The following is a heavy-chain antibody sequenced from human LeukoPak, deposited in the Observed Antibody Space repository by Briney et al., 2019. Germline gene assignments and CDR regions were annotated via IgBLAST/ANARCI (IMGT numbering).Heavy chain of an antibody. CDR3: ARVDWDFIY. D-gene: IGHD3-9*01. J-gene: IGHJ4*02. CDR1: GGSISGGGYS. CDR2: IYHSGST. V-gene: IGHV4-30-2*01. Sequence: SETLSLTCAVSGGSISGGGYSWSWIRQPPGKGLEWIGYIYHSGSTYYNPSLKSRVTISVDTSKNQFSLKLSSVTAADTAVYYCARVDWDFIYWGQGTLVTVSS.